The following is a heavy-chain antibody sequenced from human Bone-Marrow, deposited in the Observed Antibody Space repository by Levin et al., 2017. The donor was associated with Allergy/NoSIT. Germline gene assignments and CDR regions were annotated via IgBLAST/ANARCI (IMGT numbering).Heavy chain of an antibody. CDR3: AREPRGIAAPPDY. V-gene: IGHV3-33*01. Sequence: GESLKISCAASGFTFSSYGMHWVRQAPGKGLEWVAVIWYDGSNKYYADSVKGRFTISRDNSKNTLYLQMNSLRAEDTAVYYCAREPRGIAAPPDYWGQGTLVTVSS. CDR2: IWYDGSNK. D-gene: IGHD6-13*01. CDR1: GFTFSSYG. J-gene: IGHJ4*02.